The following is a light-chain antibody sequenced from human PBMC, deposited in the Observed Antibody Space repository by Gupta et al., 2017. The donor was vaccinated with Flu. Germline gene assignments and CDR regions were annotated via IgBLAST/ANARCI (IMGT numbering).Light chain of an antibody. CDR2: DAS. CDR1: QSVSSY. Sequence: PASLSLSPGDRATLSCRASQSVSSYLDWYQQKPGQAPRLLIYDASNRANGIPARFSGSGSGTDFILTISSREPEDFAVYYCQQRNNCPGSFGQGTXMEIK. J-gene: IGKJ2*01. V-gene: IGKV3-11*01. CDR3: QQRNNCPGS.